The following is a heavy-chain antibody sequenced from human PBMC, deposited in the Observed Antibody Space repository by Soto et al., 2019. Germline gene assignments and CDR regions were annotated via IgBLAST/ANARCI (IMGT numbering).Heavy chain of an antibody. CDR2: IYYSGST. CDR1: GGSISSSSYY. J-gene: IGHJ4*01. D-gene: IGHD3-3*01. Sequence: SETLSLTCTVSGGSISSSSYYWGWIRQPPGKGLECIGSIYYSGSTYYNPSLKSRVTISVDTSKNQFSLKLSSVTAADTAVNYCASNLYDFWSGYFDYWGNGTLVTVSS. V-gene: IGHV4-39*01. CDR3: ASNLYDFWSGYFDY.